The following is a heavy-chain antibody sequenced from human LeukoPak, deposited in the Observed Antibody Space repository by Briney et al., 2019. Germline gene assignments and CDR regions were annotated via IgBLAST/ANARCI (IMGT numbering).Heavy chain of an antibody. D-gene: IGHD5-24*01. J-gene: IGHJ4*02. CDR3: TRVGYIDEGIDY. V-gene: IGHV3-7*04. CDR1: GSSFRNAW. CDR2: IKQDGSKK. Sequence: GGSLRLSCAVSGSSFRNAWMSWVRQAPGKGLEWVANIKQDGSKKSYVDSVKGRFTISRDNAKNSLYLQMNSLRAEDTAIYYCTRVGYIDEGIDYWGQGTLVTVSS.